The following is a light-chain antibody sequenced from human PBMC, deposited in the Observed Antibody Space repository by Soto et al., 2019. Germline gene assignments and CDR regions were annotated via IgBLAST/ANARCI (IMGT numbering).Light chain of an antibody. V-gene: IGKV3-20*01. J-gene: IGKJ5*01. CDR1: QSLRRNS. Sequence: EIVLTQSPGTLSLSPGEIAALSFSASQSLRRNSLSWYQHRPGQPPRLLIYDASSRATGIPDRFSGSGSGTDFILTISRLEPEDFAVYYCQQYGASSITFGQGTRLEIK. CDR2: DAS. CDR3: QQYGASSIT.